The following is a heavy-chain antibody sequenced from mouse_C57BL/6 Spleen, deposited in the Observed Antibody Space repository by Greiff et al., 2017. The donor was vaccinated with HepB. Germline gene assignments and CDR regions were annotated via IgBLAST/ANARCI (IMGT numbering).Heavy chain of an antibody. D-gene: IGHD1-1*01. CDR2: IYPGSGNT. CDR3: ARVGTTVVAEDYFDY. J-gene: IGHJ2*01. V-gene: IGHV1-76*01. Sequence: VQRVESGAELVRPGASVKLSCKASGYTFTDYYINWVKQRPGQGLEWIARIYPGSGNTYYNEKFKGKATLTAEKSSSTAYMQLSSLTSEDSAVYFCARVGTTVVAEDYFDYWGQGTTLTVSS. CDR1: GYTFTDYY.